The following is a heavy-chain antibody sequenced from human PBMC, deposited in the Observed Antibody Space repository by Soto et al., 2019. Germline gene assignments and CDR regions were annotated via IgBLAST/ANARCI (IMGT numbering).Heavy chain of an antibody. Sequence: QTLSLTCAISGDSVSSNSAAWNWIRQSPSRGLEWLGRTYYRSKWYNDYAVSVKSRITINPDTSKNQFSLQLNSVTPEDTAVYYCARVGYCSSTSCHNWFDPWGQGTLVTVSS. CDR2: TYYRSKWYN. J-gene: IGHJ5*02. CDR1: GDSVSSNSAA. V-gene: IGHV6-1*01. D-gene: IGHD2-2*01. CDR3: ARVGYCSSTSCHNWFDP.